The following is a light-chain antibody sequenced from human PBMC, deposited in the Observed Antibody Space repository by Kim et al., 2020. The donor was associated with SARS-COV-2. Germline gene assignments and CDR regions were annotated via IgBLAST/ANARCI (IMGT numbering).Light chain of an antibody. CDR3: QQYHSYPYT. V-gene: IGKV1-5*03. CDR1: QSISSW. Sequence: TSVGARVTIPCRASQSISSWLAWYQQKPGNAPKLLIWTASIFHSGVPSRFSGSGSGTEFTLTLSSLQPDDFTTYYCQQYHSYPYTFGQGTKLEI. CDR2: TAS. J-gene: IGKJ2*01.